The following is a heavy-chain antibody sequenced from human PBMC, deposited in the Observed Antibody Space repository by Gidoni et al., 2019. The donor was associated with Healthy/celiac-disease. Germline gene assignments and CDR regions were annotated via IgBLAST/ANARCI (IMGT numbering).Heavy chain of an antibody. CDR3: ARDHSSSWYGDYYYYGMDV. CDR2: SGGT. V-gene: IGHV1-2*02. J-gene: IGHJ6*02. D-gene: IGHD6-13*01. Sequence: SGGTNYAQKFQGRVTMTRYTSISTAYMELSRLRSDDTAVYYCARDHSSSWYGDYYYYGMDVWGQGTTVTVSS.